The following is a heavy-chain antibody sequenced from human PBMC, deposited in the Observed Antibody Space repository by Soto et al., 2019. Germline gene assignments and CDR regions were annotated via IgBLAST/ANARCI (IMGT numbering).Heavy chain of an antibody. J-gene: IGHJ6*02. CDR3: ARDRVAYRRATGGMDV. Sequence: GGSLRLSCAASGFTFSSYSMNWVRQAPGKGLEWVSSISSSSSYIYYADSVKGRFTTSRDNSKNTLYLQMNSLRAEDTAVYYCARDRVAYRRATGGMDVWGQGTTVTVSS. D-gene: IGHD1-26*01. V-gene: IGHV3-21*01. CDR1: GFTFSSYS. CDR2: ISSSSSYI.